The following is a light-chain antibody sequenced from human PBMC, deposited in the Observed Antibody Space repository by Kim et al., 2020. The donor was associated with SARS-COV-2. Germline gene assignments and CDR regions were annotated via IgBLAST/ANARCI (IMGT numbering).Light chain of an antibody. CDR2: KAS. Sequence: SASVGDRVTSTWRASEAINAWVAWYQQIPGKAPELLIYKASTLEVGVPSKFSGSGSGTDFPLTISNLQPDDFVTYHCQQYITHPRTFGQGTKLVI. CDR1: EAINAW. V-gene: IGKV1-5*03. CDR3: QQYITHPRT. J-gene: IGKJ2*02.